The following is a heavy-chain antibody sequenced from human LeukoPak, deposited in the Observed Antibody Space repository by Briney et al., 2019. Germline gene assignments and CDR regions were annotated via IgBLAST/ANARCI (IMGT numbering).Heavy chain of an antibody. V-gene: IGHV1-18*01. J-gene: IGHJ4*02. Sequence: GASVKVSCKASGYTFITYGINWVRQAPGQGLEWMGWISAYNGDTKYALSLQGRLTMTTDTSTRTAYMELGSLGSDGTAVYYCAREGGFGYDFTGFDYWGQGTLVTVSS. CDR2: ISAYNGDT. D-gene: IGHD5-12*01. CDR1: GYTFITYG. CDR3: AREGGFGYDFTGFDY.